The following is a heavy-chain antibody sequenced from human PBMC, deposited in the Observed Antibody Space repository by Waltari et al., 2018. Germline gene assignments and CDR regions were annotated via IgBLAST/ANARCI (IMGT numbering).Heavy chain of an antibody. CDR2: ISASSDDI. CDR3: ARGETQDTRQLDY. V-gene: IGHV3-21*06. J-gene: IGHJ4*02. CDR1: GSSFSMYS. D-gene: IGHD1-26*01. Sequence: EVHLVESGGGLVKPEGSLRLSCADSGSSFSMYSMNWVCQAPWKGLEWVSIISASSDDIHYADSVKGRFTISRDNAKNSLYLQMNSLRVEDTAVYFCARGETQDTRQLDYWGQGTLVTVSP.